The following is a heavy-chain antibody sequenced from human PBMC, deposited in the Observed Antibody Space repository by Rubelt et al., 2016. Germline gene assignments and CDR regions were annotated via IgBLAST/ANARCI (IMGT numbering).Heavy chain of an antibody. J-gene: IGHJ4*02. D-gene: IGHD3-3*01. Sequence: QLQLQESGPGLVKPSETLSLACTVSDASIRSNSYYWGWIRQPPGKGLEYIGSMYYSGDTYYNPSLKSRVTMSLDASNYPCSYELTSSTAADTAVDYCARGMESTLFYFDSWGLGTLVTVS. CDR1: DASIRSNSYY. CDR2: MYYSGDT. CDR3: ARGMESTLFYFDS. V-gene: IGHV4-39*07.